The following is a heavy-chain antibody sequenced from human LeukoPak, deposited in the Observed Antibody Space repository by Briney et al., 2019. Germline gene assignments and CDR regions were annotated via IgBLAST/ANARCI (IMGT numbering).Heavy chain of an antibody. V-gene: IGHV3-20*04. CDR1: GFTFDDFG. CDR3: ARDHCSSTTCYFED. CDR2: ISWNGANT. J-gene: IGHJ4*02. Sequence: PGGSLRLSCVASGFTFDDFGVSWVRQVPGRGLEWVARISWNGANTGYADSVKGRFTISRDNAENSLFLQMNSLTADDTALYYCARDHCSSTTCYFEDWGQGTLVTVSS. D-gene: IGHD2-2*01.